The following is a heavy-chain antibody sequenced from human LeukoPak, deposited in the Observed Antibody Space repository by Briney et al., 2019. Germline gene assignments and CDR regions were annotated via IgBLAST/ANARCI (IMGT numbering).Heavy chain of an antibody. Sequence: TGRSLRLSCAASGFSFSSYGMHWVRQPPGKGLEWVAFISYDGSNKYYADSVKGRFTISRDNSQNTVYLQMNSLRGEDTAVYYCARDGTSYGMGVWGQGTTVTVSS. CDR1: GFSFSSYG. CDR2: ISYDGSNK. CDR3: ARDGTSYGMGV. V-gene: IGHV3-30*03. J-gene: IGHJ6*02. D-gene: IGHD1-1*01.